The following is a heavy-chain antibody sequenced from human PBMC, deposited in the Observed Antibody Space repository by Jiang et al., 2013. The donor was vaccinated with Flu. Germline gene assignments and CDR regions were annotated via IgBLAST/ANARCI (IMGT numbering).Heavy chain of an antibody. V-gene: IGHV1-69*08. CDR3: QGVLGFCTSGSCYGEGLYYYHAMDV. CDR2: IIPVLATA. CDR1: GGILSSYT. D-gene: IGHD2-15*01. Sequence: SGAEVKKPGSSVKVSCKASGGILSSYTISWVRQAPGQGPEWMGRIIPVLATADYAQKFQGRVTITADKSTNTAYMELSSLRSEDTALYYCQGVLGFCTSGSCYGEGLYYYHAMDVWGQGTTVTVSS. J-gene: IGHJ6*02.